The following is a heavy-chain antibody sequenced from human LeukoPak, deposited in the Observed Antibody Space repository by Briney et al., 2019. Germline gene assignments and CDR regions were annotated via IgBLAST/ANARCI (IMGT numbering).Heavy chain of an antibody. V-gene: IGHV4-59*08. J-gene: IGHJ5*02. Sequence: SETLSLTCTVSGGSISSYYWSWIRQPPGKGLEWIGYIYYSGSTNYNPSLKSRVTISVDTSKNQFSLKLSSVTAADTAVYYCATRKYSSSWYNWFDPWGQGTLVTVSS. CDR3: ATRKYSSSWYNWFDP. CDR1: GGSISSYY. CDR2: IYYSGST. D-gene: IGHD6-13*01.